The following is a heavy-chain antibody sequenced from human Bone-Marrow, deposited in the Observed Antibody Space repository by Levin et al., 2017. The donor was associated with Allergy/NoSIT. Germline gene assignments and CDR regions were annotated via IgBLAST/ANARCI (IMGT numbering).Heavy chain of an antibody. CDR1: GYTFTDYY. V-gene: IGHV1-2*06. D-gene: IGHD3-10*01. CDR2: INPDSGGA. Sequence: WASVKVSCKASGYTFTDYYMHWVRQAPGQGLEWMGRINPDSGGANYAQKFQGRVTMTRDTSISTAYMELSRLRSDDTAVYYCARVHYYYYGMDVWGQGTTLTVSS. J-gene: IGHJ6*02. CDR3: ARVHYYYYGMDV.